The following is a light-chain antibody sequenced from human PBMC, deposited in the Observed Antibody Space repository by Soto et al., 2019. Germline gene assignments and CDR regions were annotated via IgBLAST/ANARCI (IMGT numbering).Light chain of an antibody. CDR1: QSVSSY. Sequence: EVVMTQSPATLSVSPGEGATLSCRASQSVSSYLAWYQHKPGQAPRLLIYDASSRATGIPARFSGSGSGTDFTLTISSLEPEDFAIYYCQQRTDWPPTFGGGTKVDIK. CDR3: QQRTDWPPT. CDR2: DAS. V-gene: IGKV3-11*01. J-gene: IGKJ4*01.